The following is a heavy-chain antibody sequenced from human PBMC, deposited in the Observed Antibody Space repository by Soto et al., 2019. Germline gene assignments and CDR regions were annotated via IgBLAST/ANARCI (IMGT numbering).Heavy chain of an antibody. CDR3: ARGPRILGYCSSTSCSQGGPWFDP. CDR2: INHSGST. D-gene: IGHD2-2*01. CDR1: GGSFSGYY. J-gene: IGHJ5*02. Sequence: SETLSLTCAVYGGSFSGYYWSWIRQPPGKGLEWIGEINHSGSTNYNPSLKSRVTISVDTSKNQFSLKLSSVTAADTAVYYCARGPRILGYCSSTSCSQGGPWFDPWGQGTLVTVSS. V-gene: IGHV4-34*01.